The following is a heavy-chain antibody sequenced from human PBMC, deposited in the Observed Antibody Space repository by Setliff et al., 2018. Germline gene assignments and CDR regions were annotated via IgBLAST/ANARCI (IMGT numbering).Heavy chain of an antibody. CDR3: AREVWNIYDNDNSWSGYSDH. D-gene: IGHD3-3*01. J-gene: IGHJ4*02. CDR2: IGQDGTNK. CDR1: GFTISNYW. Sequence: GGSLRLSCVASGFTISNYWMAWVRQAPGKGLEWVADIGQDGTNKYYVDSVKGRFTISRDNAKNSLYLQMNSLRAEDTALYYCAREVWNIYDNDNSWSGYSDHWGQGTLVTVSS. V-gene: IGHV3-7*03.